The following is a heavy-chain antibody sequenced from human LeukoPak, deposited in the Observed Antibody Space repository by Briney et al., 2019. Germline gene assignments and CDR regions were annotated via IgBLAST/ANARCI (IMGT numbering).Heavy chain of an antibody. CDR1: GGSVSSSSYY. CDR3: ARHRSRWLQSSFDY. Sequence: SETLSLTCTVSGGSVSSSSYYWGWIRQPPGKGLEWIGSIFSSGNTYVNPSLKSRVTISVDTSKNQFSLKLSSVTAADTAVYYCARHRSRWLQSSFDYWGQGTLVTVSS. J-gene: IGHJ4*02. D-gene: IGHD5-24*01. V-gene: IGHV4-39*01. CDR2: IFSSGNT.